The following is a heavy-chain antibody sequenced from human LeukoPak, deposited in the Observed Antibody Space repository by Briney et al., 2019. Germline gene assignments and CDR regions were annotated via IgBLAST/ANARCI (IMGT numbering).Heavy chain of an antibody. Sequence: SETLSLTCAVYGGSFSGYYWSWIRQPPGKGLEWIGEINHSGSTNYNPSLKSRVTMSVDTSKNQFSLKLSSVTAADTAVYYCARDGRIAARPSYYFDYWGQGTLVTVSS. J-gene: IGHJ4*02. CDR2: INHSGST. CDR1: GGSFSGYY. CDR3: ARDGRIAARPSYYFDY. V-gene: IGHV4-34*01. D-gene: IGHD6-6*01.